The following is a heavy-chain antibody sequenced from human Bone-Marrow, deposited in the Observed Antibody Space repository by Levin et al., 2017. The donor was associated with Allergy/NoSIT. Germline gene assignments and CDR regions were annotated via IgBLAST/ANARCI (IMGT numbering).Heavy chain of an antibody. V-gene: IGHV1-69*06. CDR3: ARLGLFWAKGTLGNYYYYGMDV. J-gene: IGHJ6*02. CDR2: IIPVFGTT. CDR1: GGTFNKFA. D-gene: IGHD3-3*01. Sequence: GGSLRLSCKASGGTFNKFAISWVRQAPGQGLEWVGGIIPVFGTTNYAQKFQGRVTITADMSTTTVYMEVSSLRSDDTAVYYCARLGLFWAKGTLGNYYYYGMDVWGQGTTVTVSS.